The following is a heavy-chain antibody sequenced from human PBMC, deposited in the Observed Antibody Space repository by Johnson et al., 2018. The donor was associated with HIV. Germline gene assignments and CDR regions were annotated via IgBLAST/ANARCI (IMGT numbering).Heavy chain of an antibody. V-gene: IGHV3-30*04. Sequence: QVQLVESGGGVVQPGRSLRLSCAASGFTFSSFAMHWVRQTPGNGLEWVTVISYDGGLKYYADSVKGRFTISRDNSKNTLYLQMNSLRAEDTAVYYCAKRGDSSGDAFDIWGQGTMVTVSS. CDR2: ISYDGGLK. CDR1: GFTFSSFA. CDR3: AKRGDSSGDAFDI. J-gene: IGHJ3*02. D-gene: IGHD6-25*01.